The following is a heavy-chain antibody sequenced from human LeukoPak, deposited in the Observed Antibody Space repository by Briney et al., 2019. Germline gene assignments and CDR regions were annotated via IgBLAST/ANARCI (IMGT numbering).Heavy chain of an antibody. CDR1: GDSINSHH. V-gene: IGHV4-59*11. CDR3: ARDTYDYYFDP. D-gene: IGHD5-12*01. Sequence: PSETLSLTCTVSGDSINSHHWNWIRQPPGKGLEWIGYMYYSGSTKCNPSLKSRVAISIDTSKNQFSLKLSSVTAADTAVYYCARDTYDYYFDPWGQGALVTVSS. CDR2: MYYSGST. J-gene: IGHJ5*02.